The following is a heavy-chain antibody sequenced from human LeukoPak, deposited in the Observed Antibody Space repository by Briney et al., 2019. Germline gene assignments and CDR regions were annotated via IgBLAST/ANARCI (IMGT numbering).Heavy chain of an antibody. CDR3: ARDGPTTVSHY. CDR2: ISSSSSYI. CDR1: GLTFSSYS. D-gene: IGHD4-17*01. V-gene: IGHV3-21*01. J-gene: IGHJ4*02. Sequence: GGSLRLSCAASGLTFSSYSMNWVRQAPGKGLEWVSSISSSSSYIYYADSVKGRFTISRDNAKNSLYLQMNSLRAEDTAVYYCARDGPTTVSHYWGQGTLVTVSS.